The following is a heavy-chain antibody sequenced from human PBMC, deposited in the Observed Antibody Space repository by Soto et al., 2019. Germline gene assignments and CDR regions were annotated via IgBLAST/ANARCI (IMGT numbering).Heavy chain of an antibody. CDR2: ISGSGGST. V-gene: IGHV3-23*01. CDR1: GFSFNPYV. J-gene: IGHJ3*02. CDR3: SYDSSGYSGVLDAFDI. D-gene: IGHD3-22*01. Sequence: GGSLILSCVASGFSFNPYVMAWVRQAPGKGLEWVSAISGSGGSTYYADSVKGRFTISRDNSKNTLYLQMNSLRAEDTAVYYCSYDSSGYSGVLDAFDIWGQGTMVTVSS.